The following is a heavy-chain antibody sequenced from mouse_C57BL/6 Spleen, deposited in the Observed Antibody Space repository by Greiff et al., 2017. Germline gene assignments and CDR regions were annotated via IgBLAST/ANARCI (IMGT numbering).Heavy chain of an antibody. CDR3: ARGYDYENYFDY. D-gene: IGHD2-4*01. Sequence: EVQGVESGAELVKPGASVKLSCTASGFNIKDYYMHWVKQRTEQGLEWIGRIDPEDGETKYAPKFQGKATITADISSNTAYLQLSSLTSEDTAVYYCARGYDYENYFDYWGQGTTLTVSS. CDR1: GFNIKDYY. CDR2: IDPEDGET. J-gene: IGHJ2*01. V-gene: IGHV14-2*01.